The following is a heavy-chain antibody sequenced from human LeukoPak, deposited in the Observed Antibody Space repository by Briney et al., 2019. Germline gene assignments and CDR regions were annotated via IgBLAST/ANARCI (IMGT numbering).Heavy chain of an antibody. CDR1: GFTFNSYG. V-gene: IGHV3-30*03. J-gene: IGHJ4*02. Sequence: GGSLRLSYAAFGFTFNSYGMHWVRQAPGKGLEWVAVISYDGSNKYYADSVKGRFTISRDNAKNSLYLQMNSLRAEDTAVYYCARTNTRGYSYGTPIWGQGTLVTVSS. CDR3: ARTNTRGYSYGTPI. CDR2: ISYDGSNK. D-gene: IGHD5-18*01.